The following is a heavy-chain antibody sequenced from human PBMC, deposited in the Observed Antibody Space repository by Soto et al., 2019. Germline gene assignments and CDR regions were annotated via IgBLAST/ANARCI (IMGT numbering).Heavy chain of an antibody. Sequence: EVQLLESGGNLVQPGGSLRLSCAASGFTFSSYVXSWVRQAPGKGLEWVSTISGSGASIYDADSVKGRFTISRDNSKNTVYLQMNSLRAEDTAVYYCAKDGLGSCTGGTCYGSDYWGQGTLVTVSS. CDR2: ISGSGASI. V-gene: IGHV3-23*01. D-gene: IGHD2-15*01. CDR1: GFTFSSYV. J-gene: IGHJ4*02. CDR3: AKDGLGSCTGGTCYGSDY.